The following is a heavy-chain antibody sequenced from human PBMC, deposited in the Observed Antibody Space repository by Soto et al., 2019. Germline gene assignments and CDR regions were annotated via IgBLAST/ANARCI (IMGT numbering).Heavy chain of an antibody. J-gene: IGHJ6*01. CDR3: ARKVDSSSWSYYYYYGMDV. Sequence: QVQLVESGGGVVQPGRSLRLSCAASGFTFSSYAMHWVRQAPGKGLEWVAVISYDGSNKYYADSVKGRFTISRDNSKNTLYLQMNSLRAEDTAVYYCARKVDSSSWSYYYYYGMDVW. D-gene: IGHD6-13*01. V-gene: IGHV3-30-3*01. CDR1: GFTFSSYA. CDR2: ISYDGSNK.